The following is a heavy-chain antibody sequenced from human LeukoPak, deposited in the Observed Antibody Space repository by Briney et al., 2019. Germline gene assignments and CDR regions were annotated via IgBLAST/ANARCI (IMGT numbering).Heavy chain of an antibody. J-gene: IGHJ6*02. D-gene: IGHD3-22*01. Sequence: GSLTLSCSASGFTFRSFAMHWVRQAPGKGLEYVSAISCNGGSTYYADSVEGRFTISRDNSKNTLYLQMNSLRAEDTAVYYCARDKADSSGYYSSYYYYGMDVWGQGTTVTVSS. CDR3: ARDKADSSGYYSSYYYYGMDV. CDR2: ISCNGGST. V-gene: IGHV3-64*04. CDR1: GFTFRSFA.